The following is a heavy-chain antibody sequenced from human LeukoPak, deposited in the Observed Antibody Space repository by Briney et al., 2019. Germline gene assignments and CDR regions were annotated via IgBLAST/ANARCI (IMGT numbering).Heavy chain of an antibody. Sequence: SETLSLTCAVYGGSFSGYYWSWIRQPPGKGLEWIGEINHSGSTNYNPSLKSRVTISVDTSKNQFSLKLSSVTAADTAVYYCARPSLDYGGIDAFDFWGQGTLVTVPS. V-gene: IGHV4-34*01. J-gene: IGHJ3*01. D-gene: IGHD4-23*01. CDR3: ARPSLDYGGIDAFDF. CDR2: INHSGST. CDR1: GGSFSGYY.